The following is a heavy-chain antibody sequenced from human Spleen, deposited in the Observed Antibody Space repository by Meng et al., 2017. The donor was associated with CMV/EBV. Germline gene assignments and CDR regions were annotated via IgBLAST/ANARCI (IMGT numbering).Heavy chain of an antibody. V-gene: IGHV3-21*01. CDR3: ARDSATVSHYYYYGMDV. Sequence: GGSLRLSCAASGFTFSSYSMNWVRQAPGKGLEWVSSISSSSSYIYYADSVKGRFTISRDNAKNSLYLQMNSPRAEDTAVYYCARDSATVSHYYYYGMDVWGQGTTVTVSS. CDR2: ISSSSSYI. D-gene: IGHD4-17*01. J-gene: IGHJ6*02. CDR1: GFTFSSYS.